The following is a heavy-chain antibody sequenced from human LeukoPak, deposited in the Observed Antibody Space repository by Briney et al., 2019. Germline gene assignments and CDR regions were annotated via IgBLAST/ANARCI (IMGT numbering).Heavy chain of an antibody. V-gene: IGHV1-2*02. D-gene: IGHD3-9*01. CDR3: ASDILTGYYPDY. Sequence: ASVKLSCKASGYTFTSYGISWVRQAPGQGREWMGWITPNSGGTNYAQMFQGMVTMTRDTSINTAYMELSRLRSDDTAVYYCASDILTGYYPDYWGQGTLVTVSS. J-gene: IGHJ4*02. CDR2: ITPNSGGT. CDR1: GYTFTSYG.